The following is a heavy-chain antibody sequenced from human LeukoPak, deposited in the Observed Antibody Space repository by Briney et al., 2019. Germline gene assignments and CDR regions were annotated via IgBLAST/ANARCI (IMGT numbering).Heavy chain of an antibody. Sequence: SETLSLTCTVSSASISTYYWSWIRQPPGKGLEWIGYIYHSGTSNYNPSLKSRVTISVDTSKNQFSLKLSSVTAADTAVYYCARVLTTVTTKYYFDYWGQGILVTVSS. V-gene: IGHV4-59*12. CDR2: IYHSGTS. CDR3: ARVLTTVTTKYYFDY. D-gene: IGHD4-17*01. CDR1: SASISTYY. J-gene: IGHJ4*02.